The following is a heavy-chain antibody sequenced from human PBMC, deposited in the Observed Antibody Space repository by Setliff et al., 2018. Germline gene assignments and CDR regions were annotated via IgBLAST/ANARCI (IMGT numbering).Heavy chain of an antibody. V-gene: IGHV4-4*07. D-gene: IGHD3-9*01. Sequence: PSETLSLTCTVSGGSISSYYWSWIRQPAGKGLEWIGHIYIGGSTYYNPSLKSRVTISVDTSKNQFSLKLSSVTAADTAVYYCARGYYDILTGYYIGYWGQGTLVTVSS. CDR2: IYIGGST. CDR3: ARGYYDILTGYYIGY. J-gene: IGHJ4*02. CDR1: GGSISSYY.